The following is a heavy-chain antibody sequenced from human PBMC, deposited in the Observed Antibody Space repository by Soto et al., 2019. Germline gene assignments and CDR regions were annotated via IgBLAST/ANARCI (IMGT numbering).Heavy chain of an antibody. J-gene: IGHJ4*02. Sequence: SETLSLTCTVSGDSIGTTHSYWAWIRQSPGKGLEWIGNIHYSGSTYYMPSLRSRVTLSVDTSKNQFSLRLTSVTAEDTAVYYCARHEGNGNVWPLDYWGQGIPVTVSS. CDR3: ARHEGNGNVWPLDY. V-gene: IGHV4-39*01. D-gene: IGHD2-8*01. CDR2: IHYSGST. CDR1: GDSIGTTHSY.